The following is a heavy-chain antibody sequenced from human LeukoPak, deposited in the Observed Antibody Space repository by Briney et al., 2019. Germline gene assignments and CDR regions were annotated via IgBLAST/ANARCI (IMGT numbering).Heavy chain of an antibody. CDR2: INHSGST. V-gene: IGHV4-34*01. CDR3: ARGNYVYYYGMDV. J-gene: IGHJ6*02. D-gene: IGHD4-11*01. CDR1: GGSFSGYY. Sequence: PSETLSLTCAVYGGSFSGYYWSWIRQPPGKGLEWIGEINHSGSTNYNPSLKSRVTISVDTSKNQFSLKLSSVTAADTAVYYCARGNYVYYYGMDVWGQGTTVTVS.